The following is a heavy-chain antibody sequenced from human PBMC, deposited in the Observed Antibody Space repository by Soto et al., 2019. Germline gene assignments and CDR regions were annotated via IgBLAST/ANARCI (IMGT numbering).Heavy chain of an antibody. J-gene: IGHJ4*02. Sequence: PSETLSLTCTVSGGSISSGSYYWSWIRQPPGKGLEWIGYIYYTGSTHYSPSLKSRVTMSVDTSTNQFSLKLSSVTAADTAVYYCARDRRYDSGSHVNFASWGQGTLVTVSS. CDR3: ARDRRYDSGSHVNFAS. CDR2: IYYTGST. D-gene: IGHD3-10*01. CDR1: GGSISSGSYY. V-gene: IGHV4-30-4*01.